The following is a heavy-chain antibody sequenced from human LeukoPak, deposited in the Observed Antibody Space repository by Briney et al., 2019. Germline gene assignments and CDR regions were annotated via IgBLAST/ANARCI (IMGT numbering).Heavy chain of an antibody. D-gene: IGHD2-8*01. CDR2: IYYSGST. Sequence: PSETLSLTCTVSGGSISSNYWGWIRQPPGKGLEWIGYIYYSGSTKYNTSLNSRVTISVDTTKNQFSLKLNSVTAADTAVYYCARHVYGNGMNVWGQGTTVTVSS. CDR3: ARHVYGNGMNV. V-gene: IGHV4-59*08. J-gene: IGHJ6*02. CDR1: GGSISSNY.